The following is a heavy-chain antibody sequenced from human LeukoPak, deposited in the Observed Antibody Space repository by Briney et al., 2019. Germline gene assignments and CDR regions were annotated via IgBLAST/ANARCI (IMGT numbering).Heavy chain of an antibody. Sequence: ASVRVSCKASGYTFSNYDINWVRQATGQGLEWIGWMSPNNGKTGYAQNFQGRVIMTRDTSISTAYMELRRLRIEDTAVYYCARGPPESSSSDSWGQGTLVTVSS. V-gene: IGHV1-8*01. CDR1: GYTFSNYD. J-gene: IGHJ4*02. CDR3: ARGPPESSSSDS. CDR2: MSPNNGKT. D-gene: IGHD6-13*01.